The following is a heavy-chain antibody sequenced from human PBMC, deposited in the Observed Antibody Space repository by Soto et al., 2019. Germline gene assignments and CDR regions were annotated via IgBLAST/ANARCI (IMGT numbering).Heavy chain of an antibody. Sequence: QVQLVESGGGVVQPGRSLRLSCAASGFTFSSYVMHWVRQAPGKGLEWVAVISYDGSNKYYADSVKGRFTISRDNPKNALYIRMNSLRAEDTAVYDCAKGSSSWYLDYWGQGALVTVSS. V-gene: IGHV3-30*18. CDR1: GFTFSSYV. J-gene: IGHJ4*02. D-gene: IGHD6-13*01. CDR3: AKGSSSWYLDY. CDR2: ISYDGSNK.